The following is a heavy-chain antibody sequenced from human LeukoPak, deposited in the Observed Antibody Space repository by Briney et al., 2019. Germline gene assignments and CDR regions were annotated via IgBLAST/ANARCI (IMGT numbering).Heavy chain of an antibody. CDR2: IKQDGSEK. V-gene: IGHV3-7*01. J-gene: IGHJ4*02. D-gene: IGHD3-22*01. CDR3: ARELTYYYDSTRAELDY. CDR1: GFTFSSYL. Sequence: GGSLRLSCAASGFTFSSYLMNWVRQAPGKGLEWVANIKQDGSEKYYVDSVKGRFTISRDNAKNSLFLQMNSLRAEDTAVYYCARELTYYYDSTRAELDYWGQGTLVTVSS.